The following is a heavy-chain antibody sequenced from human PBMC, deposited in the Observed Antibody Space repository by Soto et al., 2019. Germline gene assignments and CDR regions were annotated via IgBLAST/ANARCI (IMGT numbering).Heavy chain of an antibody. J-gene: IGHJ4*02. CDR1: GYTFTSYA. V-gene: IGHV1-3*01. D-gene: IGHD5-12*01. CDR2: INAGNGNT. Sequence: QVQLVQSGAEVKKPGASVKVSCKASGYTFTSYAMHWVRQAPGQRLEWMGGINAGNGNTKYSQKFQGRVTITRDTSASTAYMELSSLGSEDTAIYYCARDTSWLREADYWGQGTLVTVSS. CDR3: ARDTSWLREADY.